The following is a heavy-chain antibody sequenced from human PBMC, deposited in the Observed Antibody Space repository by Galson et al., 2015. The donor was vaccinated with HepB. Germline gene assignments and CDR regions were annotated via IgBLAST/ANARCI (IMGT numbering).Heavy chain of an antibody. Sequence: SVKVSCKASGYTFTSYGISWVRQAPGQGLEWMGWISAYNGNTNYAQKLQGRVTMTTDTSTSTAYMELRSLRSDDTAVYYCARVTYYYDSSGYYYDPYYYGMDVWGQGTTVTVSS. D-gene: IGHD3-22*01. J-gene: IGHJ6*02. CDR1: GYTFTSYG. CDR3: ARVTYYYDSSGYYYDPYYYGMDV. V-gene: IGHV1-18*04. CDR2: ISAYNGNT.